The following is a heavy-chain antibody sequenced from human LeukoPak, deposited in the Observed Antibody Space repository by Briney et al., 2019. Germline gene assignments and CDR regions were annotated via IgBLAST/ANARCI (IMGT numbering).Heavy chain of an antibody. D-gene: IGHD2-15*01. V-gene: IGHV2-5*01. J-gene: IGHJ4*02. CDR2: IYWNDDK. CDR1: GSSLSTSGVG. Sequence: SGPTLVKPTQTLTLTCTFSGSSLSTSGVGVGWIRQPPGKALEWLALIYWNDDKRYSPSLKSRLTITKDTSKNQVVLTMTNMDPVDTATYYCAHRRCGSGGSCRKGYDYWGQGTLVTVSS. CDR3: AHRRCGSGGSCRKGYDY.